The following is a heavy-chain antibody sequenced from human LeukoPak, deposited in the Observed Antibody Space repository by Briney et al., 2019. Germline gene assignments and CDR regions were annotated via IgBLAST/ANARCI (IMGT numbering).Heavy chain of an antibody. J-gene: IGHJ5*02. CDR1: GGSFSGYY. CDR3: ARGRNYYGSGSHSNWFDP. CDR2: INHSGSI. Sequence: SETLSLTCAVYGGSFSGYYWSWIRQPPGKGLEWIGEINHSGSINYNPSLKSRVTISVDTSKNQFSLKLSSVTAAGTAVYYCARGRNYYGSGSHSNWFDPWGQGTLVTVSS. D-gene: IGHD3-10*01. V-gene: IGHV4-34*01.